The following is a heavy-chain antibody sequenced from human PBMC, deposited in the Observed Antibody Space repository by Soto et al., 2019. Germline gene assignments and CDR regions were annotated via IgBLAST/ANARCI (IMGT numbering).Heavy chain of an antibody. CDR2: INAGNGNT. J-gene: IGHJ5*02. V-gene: IGHV1-3*01. CDR1: GYTFTSYA. D-gene: IGHD1-7*01. Sequence: ASVKVSCKASGYTFTSYAMHWVRQAPGQRLEWMGWINAGNGNTKYSQKFQGRVTITRDTSASTAYMELSSLRSEGTAVYYCARDRYNWNYGSSPWFDPWGQGNLVTVSS. CDR3: ARDRYNWNYGSSPWFDP.